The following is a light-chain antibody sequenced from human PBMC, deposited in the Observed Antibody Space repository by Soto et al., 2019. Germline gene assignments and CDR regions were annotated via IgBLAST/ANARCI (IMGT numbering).Light chain of an antibody. CDR3: QQSYSTLT. J-gene: IGKJ4*01. Sequence: DIQMTQSPSSLSASVGDRVTITCRASQSLSSYLNWYQQKPGKAPKLLIYAASSLQSGVPSRFSGSGSGTDFTPTISSLQPEDFATYYCQQSYSTLTFGGGTKVEIK. V-gene: IGKV1-39*01. CDR2: AAS. CDR1: QSLSSY.